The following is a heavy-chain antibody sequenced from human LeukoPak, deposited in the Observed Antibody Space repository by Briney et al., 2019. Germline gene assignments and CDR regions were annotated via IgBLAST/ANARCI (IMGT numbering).Heavy chain of an antibody. J-gene: IGHJ5*02. V-gene: IGHV1-18*01. D-gene: IGHD4-17*01. CDR2: ISAYNGNT. CDR1: GYTFTSYG. CDR3: ASTTVTTSGVYWFDP. Sequence: ASVKVSCKASGYTFTSYGISWVRQAPGQGLEWMGWISAYNGNTNYAQKPQGRVTMTTDTSTSTAYMELRSLRSDDTAVYYCASTTVTTSGVYWFDPWGQGTLVTVSS.